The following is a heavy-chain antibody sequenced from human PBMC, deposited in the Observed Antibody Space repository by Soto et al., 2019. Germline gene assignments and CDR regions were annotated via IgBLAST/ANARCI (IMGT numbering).Heavy chain of an antibody. V-gene: IGHV4-4*02. Sequence: QVQLQESGPGLVKPSGTLSLTCAVSGDSIISPKWWTWLRQPPGKGLEWIGDLLHGGTTNYNPSLKSRVTLSGDTYQNPFSINLTAITAAEASIYYRSYSTGCYRNNVWGKGTSVTVSS. CDR3: SYSTGCYRNNV. CDR2: LLHGGTT. J-gene: IGHJ6*04. D-gene: IGHD6-19*01. CDR1: GDSIISPKW.